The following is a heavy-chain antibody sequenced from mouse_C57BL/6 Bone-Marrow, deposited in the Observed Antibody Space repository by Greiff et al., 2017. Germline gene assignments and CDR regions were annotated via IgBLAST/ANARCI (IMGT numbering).Heavy chain of an antibody. Sequence: QVHLKESGPGILQSSPTLSLSCSSSGFSLSTSCMGVGWIRPPSGMGLEWPAHIYWDDDKRYNPSLMSRLIISKDTSRNQVFLKITSVDTANTATYYCARYGITTVVCAYWGQGTLVTVSA. CDR1: GFSLSTSCMG. D-gene: IGHD1-1*01. CDR3: ARYGITTVVCAY. V-gene: IGHV8-12*01. CDR2: IYWDDDK. J-gene: IGHJ3*01.